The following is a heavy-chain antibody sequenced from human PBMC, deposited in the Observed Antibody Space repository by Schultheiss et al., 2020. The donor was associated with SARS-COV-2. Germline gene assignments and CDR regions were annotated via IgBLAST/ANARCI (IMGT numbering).Heavy chain of an antibody. V-gene: IGHV4-59*01. D-gene: IGHD3-22*01. CDR3: ARGDSSGYYLESSYWYFDL. Sequence: SETLSLTCAVYGGSFSGCNWSWIRQPPGKGLEWIGYIYYSGSTNYNPSLKSRVTISVDTSKNQFSLKLSSVTAADTAVYYCARGDSSGYYLESSYWYFDLWGRGTLVTVSS. J-gene: IGHJ2*01. CDR1: GGSFSGCN. CDR2: IYYSGST.